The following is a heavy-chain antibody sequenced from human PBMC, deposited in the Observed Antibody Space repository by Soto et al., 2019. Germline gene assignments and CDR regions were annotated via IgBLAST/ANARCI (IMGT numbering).Heavy chain of an antibody. V-gene: IGHV3-30*18. J-gene: IGHJ6*02. CDR2: ISFDGSDE. CDR1: GFTFSNYG. D-gene: IGHD3-3*01. Sequence: QVQLVESGGGVVQPGRSLRLSCAASGFTFSNYGMHLVRQAPGKGLERAAVISFDGSDEYYADSVKGRFTISRDNSKNTLYLQMSSLRGEDTAVYYCAKGQERFLEYGGYHYGMVVWGQGTTVIVSS. CDR3: AKGQERFLEYGGYHYGMVV.